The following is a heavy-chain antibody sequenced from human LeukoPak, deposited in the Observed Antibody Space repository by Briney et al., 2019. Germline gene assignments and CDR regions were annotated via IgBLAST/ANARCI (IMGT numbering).Heavy chain of an antibody. CDR2: IYYSGST. CDR3: ARGAGSHEYYFDY. D-gene: IGHD3-10*01. CDR1: GGSISSYY. V-gene: IGHV4-59*01. J-gene: IGHJ4*02. Sequence: PSETLSLTCTVSGGSISSYYWSWIRQPPGKGLEWIGYIYYSGSTNYNPSLKSRVTISVDTSKNQFSLKLSSVTAADTAVHYCARGAGSHEYYFDYWGQGTLVTVSS.